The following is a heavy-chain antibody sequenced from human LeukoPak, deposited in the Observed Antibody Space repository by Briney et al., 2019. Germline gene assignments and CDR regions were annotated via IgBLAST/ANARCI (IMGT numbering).Heavy chain of an antibody. V-gene: IGHV3-30*03. J-gene: IGHJ4*02. CDR3: ASEGKDY. CDR1: GFTFSSYG. Sequence: GGSLRLSCAASGFTFSSYGMHWVRQAPGKGLEWVAVISYDGSNKYYADSVKGRFTISRDNSKNTLYLQMNSLRAEDTAVYYCASEGKDYWGQGTLVTVSS. D-gene: IGHD3-10*01. CDR2: ISYDGSNK.